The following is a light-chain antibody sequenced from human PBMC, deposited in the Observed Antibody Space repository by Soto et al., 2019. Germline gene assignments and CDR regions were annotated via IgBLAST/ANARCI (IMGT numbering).Light chain of an antibody. V-gene: IGKV1-5*01. J-gene: IGKJ2*01. CDR2: DGS. CDR3: QQYDSLPYT. CDR1: QSVSNC. Sequence: DIQLTQSPSTLSSSVGDRATITCRASQSVSNCFVWYRQKPGEAPKLLIYDGSSLETGVPSRFSGSGSGTDFTLTISSLQPEDFATYYCQQYDSLPYTFGQGTKLEI.